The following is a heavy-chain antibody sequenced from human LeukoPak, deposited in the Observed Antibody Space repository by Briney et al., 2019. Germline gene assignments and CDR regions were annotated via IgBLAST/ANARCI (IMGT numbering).Heavy chain of an antibody. Sequence: SETLSLTCAVSGGSISSGSYSWSWIRQPPGKGLEWIGYIYHSGSTYYNPSLKSRVTISVDRSKNQFSLKLSSVTAADTAVYYCARVEFSGSYYGLAFDYWGQGTLVTVSS. CDR2: IYHSGST. V-gene: IGHV4-30-2*01. D-gene: IGHD1-26*01. J-gene: IGHJ4*02. CDR1: GGSISSGSYS. CDR3: ARVEFSGSYYGLAFDY.